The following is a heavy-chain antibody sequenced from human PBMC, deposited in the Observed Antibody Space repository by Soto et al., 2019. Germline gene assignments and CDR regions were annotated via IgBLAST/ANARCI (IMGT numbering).Heavy chain of an antibody. J-gene: IGHJ6*02. CDR3: ARLVPALYYYYYYSMDV. V-gene: IGHV1-18*01. Sequence: ASVKVSCKASGYTFTSYGISWVRQAPGQGLEWMGWISAYNGNTNYAQKLQGRVTMTTDTSTSTAYMELRSLRSDDTAVYYCARLVPALYYYYYYSMDVWGQGTTVTVS. CDR1: GYTFTSYG. D-gene: IGHD2-2*01. CDR2: ISAYNGNT.